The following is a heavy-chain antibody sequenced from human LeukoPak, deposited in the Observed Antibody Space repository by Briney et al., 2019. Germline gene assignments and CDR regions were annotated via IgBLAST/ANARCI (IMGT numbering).Heavy chain of an antibody. CDR1: GFTFNSYA. CDR2: ISGSGGSA. Sequence: QAGGSLRLSCAASGFTFNSYAMSWVRQAPGKGLEWVSAISGSGGSAYYADSVKGRFTISRDNSKNTLYLQMNSLRAEDTAVYYCAKCYDSSGYYYTPLGYWGQGTLVTVSS. J-gene: IGHJ4*02. CDR3: AKCYDSSGYYYTPLGY. D-gene: IGHD3-22*01. V-gene: IGHV3-23*01.